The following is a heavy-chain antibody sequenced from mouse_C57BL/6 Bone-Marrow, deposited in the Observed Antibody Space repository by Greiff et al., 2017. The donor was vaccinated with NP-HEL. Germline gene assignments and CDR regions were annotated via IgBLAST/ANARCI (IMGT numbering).Heavy chain of an antibody. CDR3: ARGGIMVTTN. CDR2: IDPSDSYT. J-gene: IGHJ2*01. D-gene: IGHD2-2*01. CDR1: GYTFTSYW. Sequence: QVQLKQPGAELVKPGASVKLSCKASGYTFTSYWMQWVKQRPGQGLEWIGEIDPSDSYTNYNQKFKGKATLTVDTSSSTAYMQLSSLTSEDSAVYYCARGGIMVTTNWGQGTTLTVSS. V-gene: IGHV1-50*01.